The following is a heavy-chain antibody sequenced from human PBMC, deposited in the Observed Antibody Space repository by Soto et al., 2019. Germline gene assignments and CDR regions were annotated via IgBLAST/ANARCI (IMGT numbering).Heavy chain of an antibody. V-gene: IGHV1-69*14. D-gene: IGHD3-10*01. J-gene: IGHJ4*02. CDR3: ASNTKAYGSGSLDFDY. CDR1: GGTFSSYA. Sequence: QVQLVQSGAEVKKPGSSVKVSCKASGGTFSSYAISWVRQAPGQGLEWMGGIIPIFGTANYAQKFQGRVTITAEKSTSKAYRGLSSLRSEDPAVYYCASNTKAYGSGSLDFDYWGKGPLFTVSS. CDR2: IIPIFGTA.